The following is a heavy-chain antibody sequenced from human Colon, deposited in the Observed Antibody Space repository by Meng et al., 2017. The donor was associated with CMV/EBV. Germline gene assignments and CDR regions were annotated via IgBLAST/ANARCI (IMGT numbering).Heavy chain of an antibody. J-gene: IGHJ6*02. V-gene: IGHV3-53*01. D-gene: IGHD2-2*02. Sequence: GESLKISCAASGFTVSSNYMSWVRQAPGKGLEWVSVIYSGGSTYYADSVKGRVTISRDNSKNTLYLQMNSLRAEDTAVYYCARSNLPAAIEALYYYYGMDVWGQGTTVTVSS. CDR1: GFTVSSNY. CDR3: ARSNLPAAIEALYYYYGMDV. CDR2: IYSGGST.